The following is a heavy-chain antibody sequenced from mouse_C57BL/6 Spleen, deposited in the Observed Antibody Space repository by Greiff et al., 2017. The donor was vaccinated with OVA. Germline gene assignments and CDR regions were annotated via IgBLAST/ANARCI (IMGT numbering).Heavy chain of an antibody. V-gene: IGHV10-3*01. CDR1: GFTFNTYA. CDR3: SPLYDGYYGGFAY. D-gene: IGHD2-3*01. CDR2: IRSKSSNYAT. Sequence: DVKLVESGGGLVQPKGSLKLSCAASGFTFNTYAMHWVRQAPGKGLEWVARIRSKSSNYATYYADSVKDRFTISRDDSQSMLYLQMNNLKTEDTAMYYCSPLYDGYYGGFAYWGQGTLVTVSA. J-gene: IGHJ3*01.